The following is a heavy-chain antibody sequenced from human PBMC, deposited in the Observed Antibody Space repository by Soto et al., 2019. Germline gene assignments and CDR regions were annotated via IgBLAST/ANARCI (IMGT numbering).Heavy chain of an antibody. V-gene: IGHV1-3*01. CDR1: GYTFTSYV. CDR3: ARGYCSSTSCYPIYYMDV. D-gene: IGHD2-2*01. J-gene: IGHJ6*03. Sequence: APVKVSCKASGYTFTSYVIHWVRQAPGQRLEWMGWINAGNGNTKYSQKFQGRVTITRDTSASTAYMELSSLRSEDTAVYYCARGYCSSTSCYPIYYMDVWGKGTTVTVSS. CDR2: INAGNGNT.